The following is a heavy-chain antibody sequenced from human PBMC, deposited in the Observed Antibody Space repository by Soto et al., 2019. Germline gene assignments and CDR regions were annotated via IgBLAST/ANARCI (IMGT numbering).Heavy chain of an antibody. J-gene: IGHJ6*02. CDR2: TYYRSKWYN. V-gene: IGHV6-1*01. CDR3: ARVNYDSSGYYSDYYYGMDV. CDR1: GDSDCRNSAA. Sequence: SQTLKLTCASSGDSDCRNSAAWNWIRQSPSRGLEWLGRTYYRSKWYNDYAVSVKSRITINPDTSKNQFSLQLNSVTPEDTAVYYCARVNYDSSGYYSDYYYGMDVWGQGTTVTVSS. D-gene: IGHD3-22*01.